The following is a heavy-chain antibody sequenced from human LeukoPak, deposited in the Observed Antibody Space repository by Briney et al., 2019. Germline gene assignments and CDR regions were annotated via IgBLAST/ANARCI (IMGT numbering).Heavy chain of an antibody. D-gene: IGHD3-10*01. Sequence: PSETLSLTCTVPGGSFSTSNYCGGWIRQPPGKGLEWIGSIYYSGSTYYNPSLKSRVTISVDTSKNQFSLKLSSVTAADTAVYYGANQEGYYSSGKYYFFDYWGQGTLVTVSS. CDR2: IYYSGST. V-gene: IGHV4-39*01. CDR1: GGSFSTSNYC. CDR3: ANQEGYYSSGKYYFFDY. J-gene: IGHJ4*02.